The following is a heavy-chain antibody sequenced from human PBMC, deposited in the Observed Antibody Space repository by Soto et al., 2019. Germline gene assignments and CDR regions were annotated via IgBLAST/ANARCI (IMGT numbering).Heavy chain of an antibody. J-gene: IGHJ5*02. CDR2: INHSGST. CDR3: ARVKGFILPISYYYGSGSYSWFDP. Sequence: PSETLSLTCAVYGGSFSGYYWSWIRQPPGKGLEWIGEINHSGSTNYNPSLKSRVTISVDTSKNQFSLKLSSVTAADTAVYYCARVKGFILPISYYYGSGSYSWFDPWGQGTLVTVS. CDR1: GGSFSGYY. D-gene: IGHD3-10*01. V-gene: IGHV4-34*01.